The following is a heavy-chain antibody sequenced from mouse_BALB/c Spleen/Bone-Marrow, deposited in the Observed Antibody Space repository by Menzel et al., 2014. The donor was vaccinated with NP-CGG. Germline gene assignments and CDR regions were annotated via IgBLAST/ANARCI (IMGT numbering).Heavy chain of an antibody. CDR2: ISNTGNYT. CDR3: ARQGDGYYDY. J-gene: IGHJ2*01. D-gene: IGHD2-3*01. V-gene: IGHV5-9-3*01. CDR1: GFTFSSYA. Sequence: EVKLMESGVGLVKPGGSPKLSCAASGFTFSSYAMSWVRQTPEKRLEWVATISNTGNYTYYPDSVKGRFTISRDNAKNTLYLQMSSLRSEDTALYYCARQGDGYYDYWGQGTTLTVSS.